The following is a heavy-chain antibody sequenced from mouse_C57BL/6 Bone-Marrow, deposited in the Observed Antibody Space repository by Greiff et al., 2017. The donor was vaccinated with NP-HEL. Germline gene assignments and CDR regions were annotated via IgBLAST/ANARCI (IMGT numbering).Heavy chain of an antibody. CDR1: GYTFTSYG. CDR3: AGYGSSYGNYYAMDY. CDR2: IYIGNFYT. D-gene: IGHD1-1*01. J-gene: IGHJ4*01. Sequence: VQLQQSGAELVRPGSSVKMSCKTSGYTFTSYGINWVKQRPGQGLEWIGYIYIGNFYTEYNEKFKGKATLTSDTSSSTAYMQLSSLTSEDSAIYFCAGYGSSYGNYYAMDYWGQGTSVTVSS. V-gene: IGHV1-58*01.